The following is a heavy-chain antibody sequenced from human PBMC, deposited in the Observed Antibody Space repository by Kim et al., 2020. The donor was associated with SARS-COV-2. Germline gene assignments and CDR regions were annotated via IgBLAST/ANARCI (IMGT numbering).Heavy chain of an antibody. CDR3: ARSLGSSSGWPDYFDY. CDR2: MHSTGHT. Sequence: SETLSLTCNVSGGSISGNSWSWIRQPPGKGLECIGYMHSTGHTSHNPSLKSRVAISIDTSKNQFSLRLKYVTAADTALYFCARSLGSSSGWPDYFDYWGQGILVTVSS. CDR1: GGSISGNS. D-gene: IGHD6-6*01. J-gene: IGHJ4*02. V-gene: IGHV4-4*08.